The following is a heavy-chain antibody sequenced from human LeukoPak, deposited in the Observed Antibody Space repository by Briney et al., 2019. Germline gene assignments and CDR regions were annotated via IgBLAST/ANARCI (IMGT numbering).Heavy chain of an antibody. D-gene: IGHD3-9*01. CDR3: ATLSTWAETDYYFYMDV. V-gene: IGHV1-24*01. CDR1: GYTLSELS. CDR2: FDSEDGET. Sequence: ASVKVSCKVSGYTLSELSMHWVRQAPGKGLEWIGSFDSEDGETTYARNLQGRVTMTEDTSTNTAYMELSSLRSEDTAVYYCATLSTWAETDYYFYMDVWGKGTMVTVSS. J-gene: IGHJ6*03.